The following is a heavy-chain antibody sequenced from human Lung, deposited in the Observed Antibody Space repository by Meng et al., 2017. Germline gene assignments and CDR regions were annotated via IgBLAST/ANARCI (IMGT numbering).Heavy chain of an antibody. D-gene: IGHD1-1*01. CDR1: GFTFTDHW. CDR2: INRDGTKP. Sequence: DVQLVESGGGLVPPGGSLRLSCAASGFTFTDHWMHWVRQGPGKGLVWVPRINRDGTKPTYADSVKGRFTISRDNAKNTLYLQMNNLRAEDTAFYYCTNDRLSHWGQGALVTVSS. V-gene: IGHV3-74*01. J-gene: IGHJ1*01. CDR3: TNDRLSH.